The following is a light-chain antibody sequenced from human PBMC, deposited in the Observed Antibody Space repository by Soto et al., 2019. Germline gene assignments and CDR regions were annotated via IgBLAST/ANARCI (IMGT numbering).Light chain of an antibody. V-gene: IGKV3-15*01. CDR2: GAS. CDR1: QSVSSN. J-gene: IGKJ1*01. Sequence: ERVEPRARRTMNMYTGERATLSCRASQSVSSNLAWYQQKPGQAPRLLIYGASTRATGIPARFSGSGSGTDFTLTISGLQSEDFAVYYCQQYNNWPQTFGQGTKVDIK. CDR3: QQYNNWPQT.